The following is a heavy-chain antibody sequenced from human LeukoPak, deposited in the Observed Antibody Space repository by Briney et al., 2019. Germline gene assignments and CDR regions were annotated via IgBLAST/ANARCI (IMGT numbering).Heavy chain of an antibody. Sequence: GGSLRLSCAASGLTFSSYSMNWVRQAPGKGLEWVSSISSSSSYIYYADSVKGRFTISRDNAKNSLYLQMDSLRAEDTAVYYCASSYSGWSVYWGQGTLVTVSS. D-gene: IGHD6-19*01. CDR3: ASSYSGWSVY. CDR1: GLTFSSYS. CDR2: ISSSSSYI. V-gene: IGHV3-21*01. J-gene: IGHJ4*02.